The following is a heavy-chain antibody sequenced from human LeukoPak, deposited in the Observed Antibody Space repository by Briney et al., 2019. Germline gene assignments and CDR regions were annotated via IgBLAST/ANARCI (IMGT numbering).Heavy chain of an antibody. D-gene: IGHD2-2*01. V-gene: IGHV3-23*01. Sequence: GGFLRLSCAVSGFTFSSYAMSWVRQAPGKGLEWVSGISGNGVSTYYADSVKGRFAISRDNSKNTLYLQMSSLRAEDTAVYYCAKLPYCSSTSCIDYWGQGTLVTVSS. CDR1: GFTFSSYA. CDR3: AKLPYCSSTSCIDY. CDR2: ISGNGVST. J-gene: IGHJ4*02.